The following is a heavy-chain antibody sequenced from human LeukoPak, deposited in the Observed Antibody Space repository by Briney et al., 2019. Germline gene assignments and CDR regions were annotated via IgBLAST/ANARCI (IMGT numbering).Heavy chain of an antibody. Sequence: PGGSLRLSCAASGFTFNTYAMSWVRQAPGKGLEWVSAISDSGGSAYYADSVKGRFTISRDNSKNNVYLQMHSLRAEDTAVYYCARGGSSSLFYYYYYMDVWGKGTTVTISS. CDR1: GFTFNTYA. CDR3: ARGGSSSLFYYYYYMDV. CDR2: ISDSGGSA. D-gene: IGHD6-13*01. V-gene: IGHV3-23*01. J-gene: IGHJ6*03.